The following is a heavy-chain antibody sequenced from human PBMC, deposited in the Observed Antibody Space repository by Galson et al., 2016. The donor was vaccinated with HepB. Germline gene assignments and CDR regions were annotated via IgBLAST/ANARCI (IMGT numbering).Heavy chain of an antibody. V-gene: IGHV3-30-3*01. J-gene: IGHJ6*02. D-gene: IGHD4-11*01. Sequence: SLRLSCAASGSIFSKYAINWVRQAPGKGLEWVAVISYDGSLKYYADSVKGRFTISRDNSKNTLYLRMNSLRAEDTAVYYCARDTRPYSNLRHGVDVWGQGTTVTVSS. CDR2: ISYDGSLK. CDR3: ARDTRPYSNLRHGVDV. CDR1: GSIFSKYA.